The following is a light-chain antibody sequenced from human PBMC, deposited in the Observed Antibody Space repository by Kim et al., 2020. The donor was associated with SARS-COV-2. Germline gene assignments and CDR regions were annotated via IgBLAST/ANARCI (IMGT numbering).Light chain of an antibody. CDR2: GAS. CDR1: QSVSSSY. V-gene: IGKV3-20*01. CDR3: QQYGSSPPEIT. J-gene: IGKJ3*01. Sequence: GERANLSSRASQSVSSSYLAWYQQKPGQAPRLLIYGASSRATGIPDRFSGSGSGTDFTLTISRLEPEDFAVYYCQQYGSSPPEITFGPGTKVDIK.